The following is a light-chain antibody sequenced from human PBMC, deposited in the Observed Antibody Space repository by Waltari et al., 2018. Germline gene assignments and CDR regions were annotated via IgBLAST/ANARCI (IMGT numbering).Light chain of an antibody. CDR2: GAS. J-gene: IGKJ3*01. V-gene: IGKV1-39*01. CDR3: QQSYTTPFT. CDR1: QSISTS. Sequence: DIQMTQSPPSLSASVRDSVTITCRATQSISTSLTCDQQKPGKAPNLLIYGASSLERGVPSRFSGSGSGTDFTLTISSLHPEDFATYYCQQSYTTPFTFGPGTKVDLK.